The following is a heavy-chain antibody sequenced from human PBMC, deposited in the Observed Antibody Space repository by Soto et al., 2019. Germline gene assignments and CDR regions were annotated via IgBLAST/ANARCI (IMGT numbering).Heavy chain of an antibody. D-gene: IGHD1-26*01. Sequence: PSETLSLTRDVSSGSITTSVLWTWVRQFPGKGLEWIGEIAHDGHTNYNPSLSGRVTMSVDLSNSQFSLKVASVTAADTAVYFCVGGRDYDYWGQGTLVTVSS. CDR3: VGGRDYDY. J-gene: IGHJ4*02. V-gene: IGHV4-4*02. CDR2: IAHDGHT. CDR1: SGSITTSVL.